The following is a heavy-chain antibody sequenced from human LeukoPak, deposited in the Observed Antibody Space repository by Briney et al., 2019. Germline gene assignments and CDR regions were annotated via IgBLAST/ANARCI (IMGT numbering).Heavy chain of an antibody. V-gene: IGHV3-23*01. CDR3: AKDRIRGDSF. CDR1: GFTFSNFV. Sequence: GESLKLSCAASGFTFSNFVMSWVRQAPGKGLEWVSSISDNGADTHYEDSVKGRFTISRDNSRNTLYLQMNSLRVDDTAVYYCAKDRIRGDSFWGQGTLVTVSS. D-gene: IGHD3-16*01. J-gene: IGHJ4*02. CDR2: ISDNGADT.